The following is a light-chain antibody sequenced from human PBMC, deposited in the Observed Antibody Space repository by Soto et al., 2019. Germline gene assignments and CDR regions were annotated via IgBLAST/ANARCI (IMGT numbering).Light chain of an antibody. V-gene: IGKV3-11*01. CDR3: QQRSNWPPWT. J-gene: IGKJ3*01. CDR2: DAS. CDR1: QSVGTY. Sequence: VLTQAPATLSLSPGERATLSCRASQSVGTYLAWYQQKPGQPPRLLIYDASNRATGIPARFSGSGSGTDFTLTISSLEPEDSAVYYCQQRSNWPPWTFGPGTKVDF.